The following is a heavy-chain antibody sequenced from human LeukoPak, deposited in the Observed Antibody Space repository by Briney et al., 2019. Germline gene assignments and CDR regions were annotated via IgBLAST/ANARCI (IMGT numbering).Heavy chain of an antibody. CDR2: IYYSGST. V-gene: IGHV4-59*08. CDR3: ARRTVGAAFDY. Sequence: GSLRLSCAASGFTFSSYAMSWIRQPPGKGLEWIGYIYYSGSTNYNPSLKSRVTISVDTSKNQFSLKLSSVTAADTAVYYCARRTVGAAFDYWGQGTLVTVSS. D-gene: IGHD1-26*01. CDR1: GFTFSSYA. J-gene: IGHJ4*02.